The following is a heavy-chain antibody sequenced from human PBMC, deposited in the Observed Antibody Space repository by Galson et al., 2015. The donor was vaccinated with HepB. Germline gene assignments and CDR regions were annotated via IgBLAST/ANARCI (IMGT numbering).Heavy chain of an antibody. CDR3: ARTRGAAAGIFDY. V-gene: IGHV3-74*01. J-gene: IGHJ4*02. D-gene: IGHD6-13*01. Sequence: SLRLSCAASGFTFSNYWMHWVRQAPGKGLVWVSRINSDGTYITYADSVKGRFTISRDNAKNMLYLQMNSPRAEDTALYYCARTRGAAAGIFDYWGQGSLVTVSS. CDR1: GFTFSNYW. CDR2: INSDGTYI.